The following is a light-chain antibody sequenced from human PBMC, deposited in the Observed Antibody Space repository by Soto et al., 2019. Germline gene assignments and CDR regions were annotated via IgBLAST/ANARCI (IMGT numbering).Light chain of an antibody. V-gene: IGLV2-14*01. Sequence: QSALTQPASVSGSPGQSITISCTGTSSDVGGYNSVSWYQQRPGKAPKLMIYEVNHRPSGVSNRFSATKSANTASLTISGLQAEDEADYYCNSYTSTGAYVFGTGTKVTVL. CDR2: EVN. J-gene: IGLJ1*01. CDR3: NSYTSTGAYV. CDR1: SSDVGGYNS.